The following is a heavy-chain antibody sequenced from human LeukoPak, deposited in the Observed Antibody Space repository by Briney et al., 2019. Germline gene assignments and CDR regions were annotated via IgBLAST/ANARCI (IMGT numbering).Heavy chain of an antibody. D-gene: IGHD2-2*01. CDR1: GFTFSSYS. V-gene: IGHV3-30-3*01. J-gene: IGHJ4*02. CDR3: ARAVVPAATTHLDY. CDR2: ISYDGNNK. Sequence: GGSLRLSCLASGFTFSSYSMHWVRQAPGKGLEWVAVISYDGNNKYYPDSVKGRFTISRDNSKNTLFLQMSSLRVEDTAVYYCARAVVPAATTHLDYRGQGTLVIVSS.